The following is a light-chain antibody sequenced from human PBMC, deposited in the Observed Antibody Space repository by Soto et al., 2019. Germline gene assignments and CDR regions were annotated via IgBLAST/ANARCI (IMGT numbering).Light chain of an antibody. CDR1: SSDVGSYNL. Sequence: QSALTQPASVSGSPGQSITISCTATSSDVGSYNLVSWYQQHPGKAPKLMIYEGSKRPSGVSNRFSGSKSGNTASLTISGLQAEDEADYYCCSYTGSSTLFGGGTKLTVL. V-gene: IGLV2-23*01. CDR2: EGS. CDR3: CSYTGSSTL. J-gene: IGLJ2*01.